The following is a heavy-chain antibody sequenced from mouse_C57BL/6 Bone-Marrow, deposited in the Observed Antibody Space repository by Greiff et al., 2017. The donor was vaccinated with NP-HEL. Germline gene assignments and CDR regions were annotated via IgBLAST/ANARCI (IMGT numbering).Heavy chain of an antibody. CDR1: GYTFTSYW. CDR3: ARGLLWLRRRDYYAMDY. J-gene: IGHJ4*01. D-gene: IGHD2-2*01. V-gene: IGHV1-64*01. CDR2: IDPNSGST. Sequence: QVQLQQPGAELVKPGASVKLSCKASGYTFTSYWMHWVKQRPGQGLEWIGMIDPNSGSTNYNEKFKGKATLTVDKSSSTAYMQISSLTSEDSAVYYGARGLLWLRRRDYYAMDYWGQGTSVTVSS.